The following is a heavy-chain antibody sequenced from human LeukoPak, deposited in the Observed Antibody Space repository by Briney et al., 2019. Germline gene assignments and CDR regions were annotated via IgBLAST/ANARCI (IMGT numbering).Heavy chain of an antibody. CDR3: ARGHCSSSSCYGAAFDI. D-gene: IGHD2-2*01. J-gene: IGHJ3*02. CDR1: GGSFSSYS. Sequence: PSETLSLTCAVNGGSFSSYSWSWIRQPPGKGLEWIGEINHSGSTKYNPSLESRVTISVDTSKKQLSLELSSMTAADTAVYYCARGHCSSSSCYGAAFDIWGQGTMATVSS. V-gene: IGHV4-34*01. CDR2: INHSGST.